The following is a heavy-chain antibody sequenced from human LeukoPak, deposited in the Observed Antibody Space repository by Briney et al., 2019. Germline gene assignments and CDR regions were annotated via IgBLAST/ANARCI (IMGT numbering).Heavy chain of an antibody. D-gene: IGHD1-26*01. CDR3: AKGGKWDVTPFDY. CDR2: ISGGGST. V-gene: IGHV3-23*01. CDR1: GFTFSDYA. Sequence: GGSLRLSCAASGFTFSDYAMNWVRQAPGKGLEWVSTISGGGSTYYADSVKGRSTISRDNSKNTLYLQVNSLRAEDTAVYYCAKGGKWDVTPFDYWGQGTLVTVSS. J-gene: IGHJ4*02.